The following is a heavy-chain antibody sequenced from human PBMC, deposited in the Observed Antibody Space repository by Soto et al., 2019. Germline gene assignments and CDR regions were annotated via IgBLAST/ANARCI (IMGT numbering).Heavy chain of an antibody. J-gene: IGHJ5*02. CDR3: ARVVLGWFDP. D-gene: IGHD3-16*01. V-gene: IGHV4-59*01. CDR2: IYYSGST. CDR1: GGSISSYY. Sequence: NPSETLSLTCTVSGGSISSYYWSWIRQPPGKGLEWIGYIYYSGSTNYNPSLKSRVTISVDTSKNQFSLKLSSVTAADTAVYYCARVVLGWFDPWGQGTLVTVSS.